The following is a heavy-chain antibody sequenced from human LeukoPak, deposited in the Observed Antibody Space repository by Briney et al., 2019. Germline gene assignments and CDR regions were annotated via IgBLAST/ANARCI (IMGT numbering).Heavy chain of an antibody. Sequence: PGGSLILSCAAPRFTFRYYAMHRVRQAPGKGLEYVSAISSDGGSTYYANSVKGRFTISRDNSKNMLYLQMGSLRAEDMAFYYCARWVSTSYDAFDIWGQGTMVTVSS. CDR3: ARWVSTSYDAFDI. D-gene: IGHD6-6*01. V-gene: IGHV3-64*01. CDR2: ISSDGGST. J-gene: IGHJ3*02. CDR1: RFTFRYYA.